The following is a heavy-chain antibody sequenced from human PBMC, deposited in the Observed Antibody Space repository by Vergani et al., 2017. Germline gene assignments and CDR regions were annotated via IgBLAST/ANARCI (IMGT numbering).Heavy chain of an antibody. Sequence: QVQLVQSGAEVKKPGASVKVSCKVSGYTLTELSMHWVRQAPGKGLEWMGGFDPEDGETIYAQKFQGRVTMTEDTSTDTAYMELSSLRSEDTAVYYCARGPPTYYYDSSGYYRDYYYGMDVWGQGTTVTVSS. CDR2: FDPEDGET. CDR3: ARGPPTYYYDSSGYYRDYYYGMDV. CDR1: GYTLTELS. J-gene: IGHJ6*02. D-gene: IGHD3-22*01. V-gene: IGHV1-24*01.